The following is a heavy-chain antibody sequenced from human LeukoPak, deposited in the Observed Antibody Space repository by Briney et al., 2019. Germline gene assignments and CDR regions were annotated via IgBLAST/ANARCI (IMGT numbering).Heavy chain of an antibody. CDR2: MNPNSGNT. Sequence: GASVKVSCTASGYTFTSYDINWVRQATGQGLEWMGWMNPNSGNTGYAQKFQGRVTITRNTSISTAYMELSSLRSEDTAVYYCARVGDQEAFDIWGQGTMVTVSS. D-gene: IGHD2-21*02. CDR3: ARVGDQEAFDI. V-gene: IGHV1-8*03. J-gene: IGHJ3*02. CDR1: GYTFTSYD.